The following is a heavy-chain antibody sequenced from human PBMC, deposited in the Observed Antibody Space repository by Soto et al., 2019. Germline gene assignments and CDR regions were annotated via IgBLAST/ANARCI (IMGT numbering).Heavy chain of an antibody. CDR2: IDYSGTS. D-gene: IGHD3-10*01. Sequence: QVQLQASGPGLVKPSETLSLTCTVSGGSLSTYSWSWLRQSPGKGLEWIGNIDYSGTSNHNPSLKSRVTVSARTSRNQFSLRLTSVTAADTAVYFCARDRGGMGWAFGLWGRGTLITVSS. CDR1: GGSLSTYS. CDR3: ARDRGGMGWAFGL. J-gene: IGHJ2*01. V-gene: IGHV4-59*01.